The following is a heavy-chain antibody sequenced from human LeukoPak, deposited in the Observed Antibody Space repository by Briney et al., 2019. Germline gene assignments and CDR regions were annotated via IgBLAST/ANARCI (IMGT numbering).Heavy chain of an antibody. CDR2: TYYRSKWYN. J-gene: IGHJ2*01. CDR3: ARGKWELLSHYWCFDL. D-gene: IGHD1-26*01. Sequence: SQTLSLTCAISGDSVSSNSAAWNWIRQSPSRGLEWLGRTYYRSKWYNDYAVSVKSRITINSDTSKNQFSLHLNSVTPEDTAVYYCARGKWELLSHYWCFDLWGRGTLVTVSS. V-gene: IGHV6-1*01. CDR1: GDSVSSNSAA.